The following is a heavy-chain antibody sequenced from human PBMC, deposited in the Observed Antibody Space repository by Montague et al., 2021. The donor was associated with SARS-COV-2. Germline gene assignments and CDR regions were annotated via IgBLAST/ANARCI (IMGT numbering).Heavy chain of an antibody. J-gene: IGHJ6*02. CDR3: ARSPPYGDFPRVYYYGMDV. Sequence: SLRLSCAASGFIVSSNYMSWVRQAPGKGLEWVSVIYSGGSTFYADAVSGRFTISRDNSKKTLYLQINSLRAEDTAVYYCARSPPYGDFPRVYYYGMDVWGQGTTVTVSS. V-gene: IGHV3-53*01. CDR2: IYSGGST. CDR1: GFIVSSNY. D-gene: IGHD4-17*01.